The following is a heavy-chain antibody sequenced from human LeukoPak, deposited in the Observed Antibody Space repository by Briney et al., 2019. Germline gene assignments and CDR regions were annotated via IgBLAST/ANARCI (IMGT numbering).Heavy chain of an antibody. CDR1: GFTFSSYA. CDR2: IKNNGGST. J-gene: IGHJ4*02. Sequence: GGSLRLSCAASGFTFSSYAMHWVRQAPGKGLEYVSKIKNNGGSTYYANSVKGRFTVSRDNSKNTLYLQMGSLRAEDIAVYYCATDVYGSGSYPYFDYWGQGTLVTVSS. CDR3: ATDVYGSGSYPYFDY. V-gene: IGHV3-64*01. D-gene: IGHD3-10*01.